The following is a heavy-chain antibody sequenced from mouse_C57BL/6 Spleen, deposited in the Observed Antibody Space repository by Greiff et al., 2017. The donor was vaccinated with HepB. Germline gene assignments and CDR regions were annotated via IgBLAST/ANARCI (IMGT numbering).Heavy chain of an antibody. CDR1: GFTFSSYG. CDR2: ISSGGSYT. J-gene: IGHJ2*01. Sequence: VQLKESGGDLVKPGGSLKLSCAASGFTFSSYGMSWVRQTPDKRLEWVATISSGGSYTYYPDSVKGRFTISRDNAKNTLYLQMSSLKSEDTAMYYCARHYYGSFDYWGQGTTLTVSS. CDR3: ARHYYGSFDY. V-gene: IGHV5-6*01. D-gene: IGHD1-1*01.